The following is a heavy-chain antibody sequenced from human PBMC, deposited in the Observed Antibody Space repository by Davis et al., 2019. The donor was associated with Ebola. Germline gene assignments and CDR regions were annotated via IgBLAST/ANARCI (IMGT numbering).Heavy chain of an antibody. V-gene: IGHV1-18*01. CDR1: GYTFTSYG. J-gene: IGHJ3*01. CDR3: TAGGSRGGFDV. CDR2: FSAYNGNT. D-gene: IGHD1-26*01. Sequence: AASVKVSCKPSGYTFTSYGVSWVRQAPGQGLEWMGWFSAYNGNTNYAQKLQGRVTMTEDTSTHTAYMELSSLRSDDSAVYYCTAGGSRGGFDVWGQGTMVTVS.